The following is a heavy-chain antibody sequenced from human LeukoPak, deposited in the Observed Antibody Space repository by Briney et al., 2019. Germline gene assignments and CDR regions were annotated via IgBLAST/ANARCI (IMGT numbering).Heavy chain of an antibody. J-gene: IGHJ4*02. CDR3: ARVYYDSSGYPSRHIDY. V-gene: IGHV4-4*07. D-gene: IGHD3-22*01. CDR2: IYTSGGT. CDR1: GGSISSYY. Sequence: PSETLSLTCTVSGGSISSYYWSWIRQPAGKGLEWVGRIYTSGGTNYNPSLKSRVTISVDTSKNQFSLKLSSVTAADTAVYYCARVYYDSSGYPSRHIDYWGQGTLVTVSS.